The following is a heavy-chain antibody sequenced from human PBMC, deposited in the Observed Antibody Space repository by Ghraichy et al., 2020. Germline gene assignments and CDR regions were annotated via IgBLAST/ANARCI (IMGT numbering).Heavy chain of an antibody. CDR1: GGSISSGGYY. D-gene: IGHD2-15*01. Sequence: LSLTCTVSGGSISSGGYYWSWIRQHPGKGLEWIGYIYYSGSTYYNPSLKSRVTISVDTSKNQFSLKLSSVTAADTAVYYCARDLKGSGVFDYWGQGTLVTVSS. J-gene: IGHJ4*02. CDR2: IYYSGST. CDR3: ARDLKGSGVFDY. V-gene: IGHV4-31*03.